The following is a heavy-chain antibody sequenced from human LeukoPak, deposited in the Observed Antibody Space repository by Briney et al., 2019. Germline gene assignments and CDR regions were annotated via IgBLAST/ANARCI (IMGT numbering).Heavy chain of an antibody. CDR1: GGSFSGYY. J-gene: IGHJ4*02. D-gene: IGHD2-15*01. CDR2: INHSGST. V-gene: IGHV4-34*01. Sequence: SETLSLTCAVYGGSFSGYYWSWIRQPPGKGLEWIGEINHSGSTNYNPSLKSRVTISVDTSKNQFSLKLSSVTAADTAVYYCARSSGCSGGSCYSRWTFDYWGQGTLVTVSS. CDR3: ARSSGCSGGSCYSRWTFDY.